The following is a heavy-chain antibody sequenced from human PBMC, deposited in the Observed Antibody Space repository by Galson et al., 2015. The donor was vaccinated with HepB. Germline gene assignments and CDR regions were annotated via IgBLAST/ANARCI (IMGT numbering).Heavy chain of an antibody. CDR2: ISYDGSNK. V-gene: IGHV3-30-3*01. CDR3: ARVGPCGGDCYSYYYYYYGMDV. CDR1: GFTFSSYA. Sequence: LRLSCAASGFTFSSYAMHWVRQAPGKGLEWVAVISYDGSNKYYADSVKGRFTISRDNSKNTLYLQMNSLRAEDTAVYDCARVGPCGGDCYSYYYYYYGMDVWGQGTTVTVSS. J-gene: IGHJ6*02. D-gene: IGHD2-21*02.